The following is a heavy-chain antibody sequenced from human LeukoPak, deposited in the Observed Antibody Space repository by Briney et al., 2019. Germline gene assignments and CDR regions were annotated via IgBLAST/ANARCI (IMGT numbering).Heavy chain of an antibody. V-gene: IGHV4-59*01. CDR1: GGSISSYY. CDR3: ARDRPEGPLGYCSSTSCYRRGISWYFDL. J-gene: IGHJ2*01. Sequence: SETLSLTCTVSGGSISSYYWSWIRQPPGKGLEWIGYIYYSGSTNYNPSLKSRVTISVDTSKNQFPLKLSSVTAADTAVYYCARDRPEGPLGYCSSTSCYRRGISWYFDLWGRGTLVTVSS. D-gene: IGHD2-2*02. CDR2: IYYSGST.